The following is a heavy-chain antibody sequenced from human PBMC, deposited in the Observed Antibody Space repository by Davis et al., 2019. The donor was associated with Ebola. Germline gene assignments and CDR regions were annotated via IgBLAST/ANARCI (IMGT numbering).Heavy chain of an antibody. CDR3: ARDKRISPSRYYYGMDV. CDR1: GYTFTSYA. D-gene: IGHD2/OR15-2a*01. CDR2: ISAYNGNT. J-gene: IGHJ6*02. Sequence: ASVPVSCQASGYTFTSYAISWVRQAPGQGLEWMGWISAYNGNTNYAQKLQGRVTMTTDTSTSTAYMELRSLRSDDTAVYYCARDKRISPSRYYYGMDVWGQGTTVTVSS. V-gene: IGHV1-18*01.